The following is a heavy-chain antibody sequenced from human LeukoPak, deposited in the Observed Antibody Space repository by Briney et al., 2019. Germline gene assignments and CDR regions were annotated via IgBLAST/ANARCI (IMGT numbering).Heavy chain of an antibody. Sequence: GGSLRLSCAASGFTFSSYATHWVRQAPGKGLEWVAVISYDGSNKYYADSVKGRFTISRDNSKNTLYLQMNSLRAEDTAVYYCARGIFGVVMGAFDIWGQGTMVTVSS. J-gene: IGHJ3*02. V-gene: IGHV3-30-3*01. CDR3: ARGIFGVVMGAFDI. D-gene: IGHD3-3*01. CDR1: GFTFSSYA. CDR2: ISYDGSNK.